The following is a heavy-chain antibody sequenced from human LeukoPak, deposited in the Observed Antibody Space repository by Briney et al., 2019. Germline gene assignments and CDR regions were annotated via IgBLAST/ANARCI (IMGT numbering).Heavy chain of an antibody. Sequence: PGGSLRLSCAASGFTFSSYGVHWVRQAPGKGLEWVAFIRYDGSNKYYADSVKGRFTISRDNSKNTLYLQMNSLRAEDTAVYYCASFSSSWYSSNFDYWGQGTLVTVSS. D-gene: IGHD6-13*01. J-gene: IGHJ4*02. CDR3: ASFSSSWYSSNFDY. CDR2: IRYDGSNK. V-gene: IGHV3-30*02. CDR1: GFTFSSYG.